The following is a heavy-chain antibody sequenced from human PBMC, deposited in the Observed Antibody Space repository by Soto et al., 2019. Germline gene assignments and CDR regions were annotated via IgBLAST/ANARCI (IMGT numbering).Heavy chain of an antibody. D-gene: IGHD2-21*02. CDR2: INPSGGST. J-gene: IGHJ5*02. Sequence: ASVKVSCKASGYIFSGYYIHWVRQAPGQGLEWMGIINPSGGSTIYAQEFQGRVTMTRDTSTSTVYMELSSLRSEDTAMYYCARSYCGGDCPNNWFDPWGQGTLVTVSS. CDR3: ARSYCGGDCPNNWFDP. V-gene: IGHV1-46*01. CDR1: GYIFSGYY.